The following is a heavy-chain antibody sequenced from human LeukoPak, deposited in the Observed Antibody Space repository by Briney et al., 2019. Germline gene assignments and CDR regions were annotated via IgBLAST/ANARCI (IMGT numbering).Heavy chain of an antibody. V-gene: IGHV4-30-4*01. Sequence: PSETLPLTCTVSGGSISSGDYYWSWIRQPPGKGLEWIAYMYYSGSTYYNPSLKSRVTMSADTSKNQLSLKLSSVTAADTAVYYCARPYYYDSRIDPWGQGILVTVSS. D-gene: IGHD3-22*01. CDR1: GGSISSGDYY. CDR2: MYYSGST. CDR3: ARPYYYDSRIDP. J-gene: IGHJ5*02.